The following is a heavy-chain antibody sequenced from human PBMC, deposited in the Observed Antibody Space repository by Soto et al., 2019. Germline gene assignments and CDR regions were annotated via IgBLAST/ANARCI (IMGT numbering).Heavy chain of an antibody. J-gene: IGHJ3*01. D-gene: IGHD3-22*01. Sequence: GGSLRLSCAVSGFSLSDYEMSWIRQAPGKGPGWVSFISRSGDTIYYVDSVKGRFSISRDNAKNSVYLQVRSLRVEDTAAYFCARSSGWFEEDAFDLWGQGTMVTVSS. V-gene: IGHV3-11*01. CDR3: ARSSGWFEEDAFDL. CDR1: GFSLSDYE. CDR2: ISRSGDTI.